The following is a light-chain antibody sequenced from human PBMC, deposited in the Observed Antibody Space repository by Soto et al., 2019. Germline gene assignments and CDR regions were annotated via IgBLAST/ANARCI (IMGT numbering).Light chain of an antibody. CDR1: QSISSW. J-gene: IGKJ4*01. V-gene: IGKV1-5*01. CDR3: QQHNSSAFT. Sequence: TISTSVGDRVTITCRASQSISSWLAWYQQKPGKAPKLLIYDASSLESGVPSRFSGSGSGTEFTLTISSLQPDDFATYYCQQHNSSAFTFGRGTKVDIK. CDR2: DAS.